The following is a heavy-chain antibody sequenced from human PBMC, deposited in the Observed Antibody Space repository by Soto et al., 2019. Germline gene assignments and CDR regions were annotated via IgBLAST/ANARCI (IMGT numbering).Heavy chain of an antibody. CDR3: AREGRYYYDSSGYPNWFDP. V-gene: IGHV1-3*01. CDR2: INAGNGNT. Sequence: QVQLVQSGAEVKKPGASVKVSCKASGYTFTSYAMHWVRQAPGQRLEWMGWINAGNGNTKYSQKFQGRVTITRDTSASTAYMELSSLRSEDTAVYYCAREGRYYYDSSGYPNWFDPWGQGTLVTVSS. CDR1: GYTFTSYA. D-gene: IGHD3-22*01. J-gene: IGHJ5*02.